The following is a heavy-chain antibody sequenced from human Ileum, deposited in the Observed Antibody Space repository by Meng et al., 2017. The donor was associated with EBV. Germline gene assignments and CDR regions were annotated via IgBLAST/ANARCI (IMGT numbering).Heavy chain of an antibody. D-gene: IGHD3-10*01. Sequence: QPQLQESGQGLVKPSETLSLTCSVSGDSISNSDHYWNWIRRSPGKGLEWIASIYRSGSSYFDPSLKSRVSLSLDTSKNQFSLKLSSVTAADTALYYCARDPAYPRGLFDSWGQGILVTVSS. V-gene: IGHV4-39*07. CDR1: GDSISNSDHY. CDR3: ARDPAYPRGLFDS. CDR2: IYRSGSS. J-gene: IGHJ4*02.